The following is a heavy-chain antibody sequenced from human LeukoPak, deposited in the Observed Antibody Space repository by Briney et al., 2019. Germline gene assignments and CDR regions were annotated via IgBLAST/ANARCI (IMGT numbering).Heavy chain of an antibody. Sequence: SETLSLTCTVSGGSISSGSYYWSWIRQPPGKGLEWIGEINHSGGTNYNPSLKSRVTISVDTSKNQFSLKLSSVTAADTAVYYCARGWIQLWVRGAAFDIWGQGTMVTVSS. V-gene: IGHV4-39*07. D-gene: IGHD5-18*01. CDR3: ARGWIQLWVRGAAFDI. CDR2: INHSGGT. J-gene: IGHJ3*02. CDR1: GGSISSGSYY.